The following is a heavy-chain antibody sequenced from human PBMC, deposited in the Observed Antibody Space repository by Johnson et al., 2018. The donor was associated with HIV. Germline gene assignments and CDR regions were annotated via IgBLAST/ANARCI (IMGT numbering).Heavy chain of an antibody. D-gene: IGHD3-22*01. CDR2: ISGSGGST. CDR1: GFTFSSYA. V-gene: IGHV3-23*04. CDR3: AKAYYYDSSGYDAFDI. Sequence: VQLVEYGGGLVQPGGSLRLSCAASGFTFSSYAMSWVRQAPGKGLEWVSAISGSGGSTYYADSVKGRFTISRDNSKNTLYLQMNSLRAEDTAVYYCAKAYYYDSSGYDAFDIWGQGTMVTVSS. J-gene: IGHJ3*02.